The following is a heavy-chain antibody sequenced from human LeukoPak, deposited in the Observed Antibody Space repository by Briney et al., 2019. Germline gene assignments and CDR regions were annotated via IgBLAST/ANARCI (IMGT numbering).Heavy chain of an antibody. CDR3: ARGISDILTGYYPPPSDWFDP. CDR2: IYTSGST. D-gene: IGHD3-9*01. Sequence: SETLSLTCTVSGGSISSYYWSWIRQPAGKGLEWIGRIYTSGSTNYNPSLKSRVTMSVDTSKNQFSLKLSSVTAADTAVYYCARGISDILTGYYPPPSDWFDPWGQGTLVTVSS. V-gene: IGHV4-4*07. J-gene: IGHJ5*02. CDR1: GGSISSYY.